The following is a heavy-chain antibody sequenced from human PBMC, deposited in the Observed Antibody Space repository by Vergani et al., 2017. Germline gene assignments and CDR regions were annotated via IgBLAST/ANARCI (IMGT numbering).Heavy chain of an antibody. J-gene: IGHJ5*02. CDR1: GGSISSYY. Sequence: QVQLQESGPGLVKPSETLSLTCTVSGGSISSYYWSWIRQPPGKGLEWIGYIYYSGSTYYNPSLKSRVTISVDTSKNQFSLKLSSVTAADTAVYYCARATIDSSGYNWFDPWGQGTLVTVSS. CDR2: IYYSGST. CDR3: ARATIDSSGYNWFDP. D-gene: IGHD3-22*01. V-gene: IGHV4-59*12.